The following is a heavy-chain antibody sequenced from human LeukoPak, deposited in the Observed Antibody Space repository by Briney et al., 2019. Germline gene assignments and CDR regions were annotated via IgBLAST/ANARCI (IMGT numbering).Heavy chain of an antibody. J-gene: IGHJ4*02. CDR3: ARDLSGEPFDY. Sequence: GASVKVSCKASGYTFTSYYMHWVRQAPGQGLEWMGIINPSGGSTSYAQKFQGRVTMTRDTSTSTVYMELSSLRSEDTAVYYRARDLSGEPFDYWGQGTLVTVSS. D-gene: IGHD4-17*01. V-gene: IGHV1-46*01. CDR1: GYTFTSYY. CDR2: INPSGGST.